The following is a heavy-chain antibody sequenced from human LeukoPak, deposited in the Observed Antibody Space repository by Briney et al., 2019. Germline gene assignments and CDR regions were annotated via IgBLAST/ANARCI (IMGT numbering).Heavy chain of an antibody. CDR3: ARANRYDLYFDY. V-gene: IGHV4-61*01. J-gene: IGHJ4*02. D-gene: IGHD5-12*01. CDR1: GGSISSRNYY. Sequence: SQTLSLTCTVSGGSISSRNYYWSWIRQPPGKGLEWIGYIYYSGSSNYNPSLKSRVTISVDTSKNQISLKLSSVTAADAAVYYCARANRYDLYFDYWGQGTLVTVSS. CDR2: IYYSGSS.